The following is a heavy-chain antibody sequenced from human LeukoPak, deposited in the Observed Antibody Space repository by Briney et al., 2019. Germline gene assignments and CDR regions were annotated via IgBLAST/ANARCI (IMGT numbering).Heavy chain of an antibody. CDR3: AKDSNGPGGSSWYWFDP. J-gene: IGHJ5*02. CDR2: ISGSGGST. CDR1: GPTVTSNA. V-gene: IGHV3-23*01. Sequence: GRCLRPAWAVSGPTVTSNATSWVRQPPGKWRGWVSAISGSGGSTYYADSMKGRFTISRDNSKNTLCLQMNSLRAEDTAVYYCAKDSNGPGGSSWYWFDPWGQGTLVTVSS. D-gene: IGHD6-13*01.